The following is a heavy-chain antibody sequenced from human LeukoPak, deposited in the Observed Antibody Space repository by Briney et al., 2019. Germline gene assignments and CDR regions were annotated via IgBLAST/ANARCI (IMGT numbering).Heavy chain of an antibody. J-gene: IGHJ4*02. CDR3: ATVVDTAMIH. CDR1: GGSISSYY. D-gene: IGHD5-18*01. CDR2: ITHSEST. Sequence: SETLSLTRTVSGGSISSYYWSSIRHTPREGVEWIGYITHSESTNYNPSLKSRVTISLDTSKNQFSLKMSSVTAADTAMYYCATVVDTAMIHWGQGTLVTVFS. V-gene: IGHV4-59*01.